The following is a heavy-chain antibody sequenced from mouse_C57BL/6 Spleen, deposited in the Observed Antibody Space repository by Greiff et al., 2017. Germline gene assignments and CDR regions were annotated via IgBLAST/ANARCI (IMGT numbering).Heavy chain of an antibody. Sequence: EVKLMESGGGLVKPGGSLKLSCAASGFTFSSYAMSWVRQTPEKRLEWVATISDGGSYTYYPDNVKGRFTISRDNAKNNLYLQMSHLKSEDTAMYYCARALITTVVAPYWYFDVWGTGTTVTVSS. CDR1: GFTFSSYA. J-gene: IGHJ1*03. D-gene: IGHD1-1*01. CDR2: ISDGGSYT. CDR3: ARALITTVVAPYWYFDV. V-gene: IGHV5-4*03.